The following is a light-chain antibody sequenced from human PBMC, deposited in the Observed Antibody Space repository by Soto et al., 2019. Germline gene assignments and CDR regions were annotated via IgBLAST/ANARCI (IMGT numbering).Light chain of an antibody. J-gene: IGKJ2*01. Sequence: EIVMTQSPATLSVSPGERATLSCRASQSVSSNLAWYQQKPGQAPRLPIYGAATRANVIPARFSGSGYGTEFTITISSLQSEDFAVYYCQQYNNWHPRNTFGQGTKLEIK. CDR3: QQYNNWHPRNT. V-gene: IGKV3-15*01. CDR2: GAA. CDR1: QSVSSN.